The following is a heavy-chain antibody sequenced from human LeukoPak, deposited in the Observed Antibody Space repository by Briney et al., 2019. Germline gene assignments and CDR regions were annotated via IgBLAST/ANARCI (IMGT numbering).Heavy chain of an antibody. CDR3: ARVDWGAGYYFDY. V-gene: IGHV3-48*03. Sequence: GGSLRLSCAASGFTFSSYEMNWVRQAPGKGLEWVSYISSSGSTIYYADSVKGRFTISRDNAKNSLYLQMNSLRADDTAVYYCARVDWGAGYYFDYWGQGTLVTVSS. CDR1: GFTFSSYE. CDR2: ISSSGSTI. D-gene: IGHD3-16*01. J-gene: IGHJ4*02.